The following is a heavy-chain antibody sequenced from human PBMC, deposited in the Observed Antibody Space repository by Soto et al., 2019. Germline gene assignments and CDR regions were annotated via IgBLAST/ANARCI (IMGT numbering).Heavy chain of an antibody. CDR2: IYDGGST. Sequence: EVQLVESGGGLVQPGGSLRISCVASGFTVSTNYVSWVRQAPGKGLEWVSIIYDGGSTYYADSVKGRFTISRDNSKNTVYLQMNGLRGVDTAVYYCARGDGDYGRRHDPWGQGTLVTVSS. CDR1: GFTVSTNY. J-gene: IGHJ5*02. D-gene: IGHD4-17*01. V-gene: IGHV3-66*01. CDR3: ARGDGDYGRRHDP.